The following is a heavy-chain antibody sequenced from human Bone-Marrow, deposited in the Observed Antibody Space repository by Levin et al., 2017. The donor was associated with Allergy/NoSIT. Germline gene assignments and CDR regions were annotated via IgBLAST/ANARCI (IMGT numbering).Heavy chain of an antibody. Sequence: SETLSLTCTVSGGSISSSPYYWVWIRQSPGKGLEWIGSIYYIWKTYYNASLKSRVTISVDTSKNQFSLNLSSVTAADTAVYYCAREGTPQSWDYWGQGTLVTVSS. CDR1: GGSISSSPYY. D-gene: IGHD1-14*01. V-gene: IGHV4-39*07. J-gene: IGHJ4*02. CDR3: AREGTPQSWDY. CDR2: IYYIWKT.